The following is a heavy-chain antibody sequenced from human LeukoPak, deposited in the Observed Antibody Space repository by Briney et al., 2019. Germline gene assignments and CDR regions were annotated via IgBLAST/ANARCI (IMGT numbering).Heavy chain of an antibody. V-gene: IGHV1-2*02. Sequence: ASVKVSCKASGYTFTDYYIHWVRQAPGQRLEWLGWINPNTGDTNYAQNFHGRVTIITDTSISTTYIDLSRLRSDDTAVYFCARGGFEGYSYGLDSWGQGTLVSVSS. CDR1: GYTFTDYY. CDR2: INPNTGDT. J-gene: IGHJ4*02. D-gene: IGHD5-18*01. CDR3: ARGGFEGYSYGLDS.